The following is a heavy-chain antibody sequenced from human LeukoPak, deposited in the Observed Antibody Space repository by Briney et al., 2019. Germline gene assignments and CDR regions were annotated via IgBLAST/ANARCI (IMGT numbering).Heavy chain of an antibody. CDR1: GFTFSSYW. D-gene: IGHD1-26*01. CDR3: ARDKVVGATNFDS. V-gene: IGHV3-7*01. J-gene: IGHJ4*02. CDR2: IKQDGGEK. Sequence: GGSLRPSCAASGFTFSSYWMSWVRQAPGKGLEWVANIKQDGGEKYYVDSVKGRFTISRDSAENSLFLQMNGLRAEDTAVYYCARDKVVGATNFDSWGQGTLVTVSS.